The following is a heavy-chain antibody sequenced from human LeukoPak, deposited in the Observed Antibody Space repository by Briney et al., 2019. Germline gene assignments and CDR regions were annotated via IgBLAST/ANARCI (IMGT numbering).Heavy chain of an antibody. V-gene: IGHV3-23*01. J-gene: IGHJ4*02. CDR3: AKALIPGGTTVTNFDY. D-gene: IGHD4-17*01. Sequence: GGSLRLSCAASGFTFSSYAMICVRQAPGKGLEWVSAISCSGGSTYYADSVKGRFTISRDNSKNTLYLQMNSLRAEDTTVYYCAKALIPGGTTVTNFDYWGQGTLVTVSS. CDR2: ISCSGGST. CDR1: GFTFSSYA.